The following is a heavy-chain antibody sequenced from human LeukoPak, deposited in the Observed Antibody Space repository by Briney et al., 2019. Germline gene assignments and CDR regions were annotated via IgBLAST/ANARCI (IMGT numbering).Heavy chain of an antibody. J-gene: IGHJ4*02. D-gene: IGHD3-10*01. CDR2: INPNSGGT. CDR1: GGTFSSYA. Sequence: ASVKVSCKASGGTFSSYAISWVRQAPGQGLEWMGWINPNSGGTNYAQKFQGRVTMTRDTSISTAYMELSRLRSDDTAVYYCARVAPTMVRGAPYGYWGQGTLVTVSS. V-gene: IGHV1-2*02. CDR3: ARVAPTMVRGAPYGY.